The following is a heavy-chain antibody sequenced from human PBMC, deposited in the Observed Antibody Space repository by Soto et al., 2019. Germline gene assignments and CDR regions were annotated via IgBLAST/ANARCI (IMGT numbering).Heavy chain of an antibody. CDR3: ARVVLTITRGAFDA. J-gene: IGHJ3*01. CDR2: ISHSGTS. V-gene: IGHV4-4*02. CDR1: GGSISSSHW. D-gene: IGHD3-9*01. Sequence: QVQLQESGPGLVKPSGTLSLTCAVSGGSISSSHWWTWVRQSPGKGLEYIGEISHSGTSNSNPPPNNRVTLSVDNSKNPFSLTLTSVTAADTAVYYCARVVLTITRGAFDAWGQGTLVIVSS.